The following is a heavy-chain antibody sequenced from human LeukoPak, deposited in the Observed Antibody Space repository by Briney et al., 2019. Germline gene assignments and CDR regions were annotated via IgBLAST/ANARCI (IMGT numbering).Heavy chain of an antibody. CDR1: GYTFTNYY. Sequence: ASVKVSCKASGYTFTNYYIHWVRQAPGQGLEWMGIINPRGGSTSYAQKFQGRATLTRDTSTTTMYMELSSLRSDDAAVYYCARNHVGGVIQLGNDAFDIWGQGTMVTVSS. D-gene: IGHD2-21*01. V-gene: IGHV1-46*01. CDR2: INPRGGST. J-gene: IGHJ3*02. CDR3: ARNHVGGVIQLGNDAFDI.